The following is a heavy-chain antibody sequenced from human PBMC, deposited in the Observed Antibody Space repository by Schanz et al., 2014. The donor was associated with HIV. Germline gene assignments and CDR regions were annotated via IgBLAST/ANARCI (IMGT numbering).Heavy chain of an antibody. CDR1: GFIFNNYG. V-gene: IGHV3-33*01. D-gene: IGHD2-21*02. Sequence: QVHLAESGGGVVQPGRSLRLSAAASGFIFNNYGMHWVRQAPGKGLEWVAGIWYDGTIKYYADSVKGRFTISRDNAESTLYLQMDDLRAEDTAVYYCARETRSCGGDCYPLDYWGQGTLVTVSS. CDR2: IWYDGTIK. J-gene: IGHJ4*02. CDR3: ARETRSCGGDCYPLDY.